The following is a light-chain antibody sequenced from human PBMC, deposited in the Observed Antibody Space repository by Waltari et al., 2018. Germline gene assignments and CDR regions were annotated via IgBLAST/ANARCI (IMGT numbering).Light chain of an antibody. CDR3: CSYVGAYSWV. V-gene: IGLV2-11*01. Sequence: QSALTQPLSVSGSPGQSVTISCTGTGSDIGAYTYASLYQQHPDKAPKLIIYVVPARPSGVPDRFSGSKSGNTASLTISGLQAEDEAHYYCCSYVGAYSWVFGGGTDLTVV. CDR1: GSDIGAYTY. CDR2: VVP. J-gene: IGLJ3*02.